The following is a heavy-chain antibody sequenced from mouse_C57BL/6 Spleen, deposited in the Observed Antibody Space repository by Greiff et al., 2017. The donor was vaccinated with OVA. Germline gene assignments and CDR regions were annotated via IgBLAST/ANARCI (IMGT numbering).Heavy chain of an antibody. CDR1: GFTFSSYA. D-gene: IGHD2-14*01. J-gene: IGHJ2*01. CDR3: ERESLYD. CDR2: ISAGGSYT. Sequence: EVKLMEPGGGLVKPGGSLKLSCAASGFTFSSYAMSWVRQTPEQRLEWVATISAGGSYTYYPDNVKGRYTISRDKAKNTLYLQKGHLKSEDTAMYYCERESLYDWGQGTTLTVAS. V-gene: IGHV5-4*03.